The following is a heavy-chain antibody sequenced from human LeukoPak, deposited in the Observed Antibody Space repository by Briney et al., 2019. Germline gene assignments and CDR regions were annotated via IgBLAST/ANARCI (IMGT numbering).Heavy chain of an antibody. CDR1: GFTFSSFA. D-gene: IGHD1-26*01. CDR2: ISSDGGRT. Sequence: GASLILSCSASGFTFSSFAMFWVRPAPGKGLEYVSVISSDGGRTNYADSVKARFTISRDNSKVTLYLQMTSLRPEDTAIYYCVKDPSGNYFYFDYWGQGTLVTVSS. J-gene: IGHJ4*02. CDR3: VKDPSGNYFYFDY. V-gene: IGHV3-64D*09.